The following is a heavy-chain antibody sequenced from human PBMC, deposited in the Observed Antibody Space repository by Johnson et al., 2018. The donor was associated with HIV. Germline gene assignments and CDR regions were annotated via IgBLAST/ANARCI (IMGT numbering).Heavy chain of an antibody. CDR2: IRTKANSYAT. V-gene: IGHV3-73*01. D-gene: IGHD3-22*01. J-gene: IGHJ3*02. CDR3: ARVRGLIAFDI. Sequence: VQLVESGGGVVQPGRSLRLSCAASGFTFSGSAMHWVRQASGKGLEWVGRIRTKANSYATAYAASVKGRFTISRDDSKNTAYLQMNSLKTEDTAVYYCARVRGLIAFDIWGQGTMVTVSS. CDR1: GFTFSGSA.